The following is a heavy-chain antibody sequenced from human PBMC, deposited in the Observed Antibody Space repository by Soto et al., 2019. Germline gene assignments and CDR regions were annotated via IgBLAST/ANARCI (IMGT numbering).Heavy chain of an antibody. CDR2: IFTRDSET. CDR1: GHLFNNHW. V-gene: IGHV5-51*01. Sequence: PGHLFNNHWIGWVRQTPGKGLEWMGLIFTRDSETKTSPSFQGHVSFSVDNSINTVYLQWTSLKTTDTGIYFCARGYFDSGHGYDLWGQGTLVTVSS. J-gene: IGHJ5*02. CDR3: ARGYFDSGHGYDL. D-gene: IGHD3-10*01.